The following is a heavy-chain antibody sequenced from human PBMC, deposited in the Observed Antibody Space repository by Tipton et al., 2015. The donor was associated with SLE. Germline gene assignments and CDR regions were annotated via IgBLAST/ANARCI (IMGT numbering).Heavy chain of an antibody. Sequence: GSLRLSCAASGFTFSNYILNWVRQAPGKGLEWVSWISSSSSYIYYADSVTGRFTISRDNSKNTLYLQMNSLRAEDTALYYCAKAGLNYCGDYWGQGTLVAVSS. J-gene: IGHJ4*02. V-gene: IGHV3-21*04. D-gene: IGHD3-10*01. CDR3: AKAGLNYCGDY. CDR2: ISSSSSYI. CDR1: GFTFSNYI.